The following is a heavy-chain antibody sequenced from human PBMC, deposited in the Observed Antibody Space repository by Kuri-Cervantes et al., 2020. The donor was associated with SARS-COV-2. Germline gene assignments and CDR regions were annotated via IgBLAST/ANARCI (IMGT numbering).Heavy chain of an antibody. Sequence: GESLKISCSASGFTFSSYSMNWVRQAPGKGLEWVSSISSSSYIYYADSVKGRFTISRDNAKNSLYLQMNSLRAEDTAVYYCARGGLYCSGGSCYSGNYYYMDVWGKGTTVTVSS. CDR3: ARGGLYCSGGSCYSGNYYYMDV. J-gene: IGHJ6*03. V-gene: IGHV3-21*01. CDR1: GFTFSSYS. CDR2: ISSSSYI. D-gene: IGHD2-15*01.